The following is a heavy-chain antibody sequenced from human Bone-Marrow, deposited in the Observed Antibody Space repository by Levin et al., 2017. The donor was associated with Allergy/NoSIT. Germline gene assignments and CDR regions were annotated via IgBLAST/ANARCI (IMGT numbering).Heavy chain of an antibody. V-gene: IGHV4-34*01. Sequence: PGGSLRLSCTVYGGSFSGYYWSWIRQFPGKGLEWIGEVNPSGTTSYNPSLTSRVSMSLDTSKRQFSLKVTSGTAADTAVYYCARGLVYWGQGTLVAVSS. CDR1: GGSFSGYY. J-gene: IGHJ4*02. CDR3: ARGLVY. CDR2: VNPSGTT.